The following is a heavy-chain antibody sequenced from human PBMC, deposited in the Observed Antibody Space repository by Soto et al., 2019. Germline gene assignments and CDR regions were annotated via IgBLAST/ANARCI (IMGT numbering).Heavy chain of an antibody. CDR1: GFTFTSYA. J-gene: IGHJ4*02. D-gene: IGHD4-17*01. CDR2: IRSSGDTT. Sequence: EVQLLESGGGLVQPGGSLRLSCAASGFTFTSYAMSWVRQAPGKGLEWVSAIRSSGDTTYYADTVKGRFTISRDNSKNTLYLHMNSLRSEDTAIYYRAKEDAVTTFIDYWGQGTLVTVS. CDR3: AKEDAVTTFIDY. V-gene: IGHV3-23*01.